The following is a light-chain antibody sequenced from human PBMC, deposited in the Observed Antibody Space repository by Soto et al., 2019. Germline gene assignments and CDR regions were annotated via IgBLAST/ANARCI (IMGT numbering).Light chain of an antibody. CDR2: EVS. V-gene: IGLV2-14*01. CDR1: SSDVGGYNY. CDR3: SSYTSISTHV. J-gene: IGLJ1*01. Sequence: QSALTQPASVSGSPGQSITISCTGTSSDVGGYNYVSWYQQHPGKAPKLMIYEVSNRPSGVSNRFSGSKSGNTASLTISGLQAEDEADYYCSSYTSISTHVFGTGTKLTV.